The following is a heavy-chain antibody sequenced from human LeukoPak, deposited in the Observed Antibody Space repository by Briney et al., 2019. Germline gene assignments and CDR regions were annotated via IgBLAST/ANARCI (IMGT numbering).Heavy chain of an antibody. J-gene: IGHJ4*02. CDR3: ARLDNGRGAFDY. CDR2: MYYSGST. Sequence: SETLSLTCTVSGGSVSSYFWSWIRQPPGKGLEWIGYMYYSGSTNYNPSLKSRVTISIDTSKNQFSLQLSSVTAADTAVYYCARLDNGRGAFDYWGQGTLVTVSS. V-gene: IGHV4-59*02. CDR1: GGSVSSYF. D-gene: IGHD1-26*01.